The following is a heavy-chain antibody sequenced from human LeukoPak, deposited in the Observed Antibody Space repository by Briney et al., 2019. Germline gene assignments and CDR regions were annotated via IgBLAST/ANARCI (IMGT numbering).Heavy chain of an antibody. J-gene: IGHJ4*02. Sequence: PGGSLRLSCAASGFTFSSYAMHWVRQAPGKGLEWVAVISYDGSNKYYADSVKGRFTISGDNSKNTLYLQMNSLRAEDTAVYYCASLADLQWLVPPFDYWGQGTLVTVSS. CDR2: ISYDGSNK. D-gene: IGHD6-19*01. V-gene: IGHV3-30-3*01. CDR1: GFTFSSYA. CDR3: ASLADLQWLVPPFDY.